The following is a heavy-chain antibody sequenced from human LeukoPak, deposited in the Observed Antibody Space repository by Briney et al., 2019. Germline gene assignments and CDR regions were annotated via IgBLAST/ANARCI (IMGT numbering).Heavy chain of an antibody. V-gene: IGHV3-21*01. Sequence: PGGSLRLCCAASGFTFSSYSMNWVRQAPGKGLECVSSISSSSSYIYYADSVKGRFTISRDNAKNSLYLQMNSLRAEDTAVYYCARECLELRGVVDYWRQGTLVTVSS. CDR3: ARECLELRGVVDY. CDR1: GFTFSSYS. D-gene: IGHD1-7*01. J-gene: IGHJ4*02. CDR2: ISSSSSYI.